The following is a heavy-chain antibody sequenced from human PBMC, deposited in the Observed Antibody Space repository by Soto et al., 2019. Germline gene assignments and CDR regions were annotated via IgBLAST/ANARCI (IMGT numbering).Heavy chain of an antibody. CDR3: ARASAGYPSYYGMDV. Sequence: ASVKVSCKASGYTFTSYGISWVRQAPGQGLEWMGWISAYNGNTNYAQKLQGRVTMTTDTSTSTAYMELRSLRSDDTAVYYCARASAGYPSYYGMDVWGQGTTVTVSS. CDR2: ISAYNGNT. J-gene: IGHJ6*02. CDR1: GYTFTSYG. V-gene: IGHV1-18*04. D-gene: IGHD3-9*01.